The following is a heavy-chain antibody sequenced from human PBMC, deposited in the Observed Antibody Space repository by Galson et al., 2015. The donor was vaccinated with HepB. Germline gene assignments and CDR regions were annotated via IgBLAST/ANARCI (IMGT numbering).Heavy chain of an antibody. V-gene: IGHV3-23*01. CDR1: GLTFSAFA. CDR3: AKGSGWYVY. Sequence: SLRLSCAASGLTFSAFAMSWVRQAPGKGLEWVSAISASVDYTYYADSVKGRFTISRDNSRNTLYMQMNSLRVEDTAVYYCAKGSGWYVYWGQGTLVTVSS. J-gene: IGHJ4*02. CDR2: ISASVDYT. D-gene: IGHD6-19*01.